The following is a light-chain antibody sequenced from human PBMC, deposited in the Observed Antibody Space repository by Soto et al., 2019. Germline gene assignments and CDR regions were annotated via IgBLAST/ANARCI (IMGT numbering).Light chain of an antibody. CDR1: SSDVGDYNY. J-gene: IGLJ2*01. Sequence: QSALTQPASVSGSPGQSITISCTGTSSDVGDYNYVSWYQQHPGKAPKLIIYGVSNRPSGISNRFSGSKSGNTASLTISGLQAEDEADYYCSSHTSTNTLVFGGGTKVTVL. CDR3: SSHTSTNTLV. CDR2: GVS. V-gene: IGLV2-14*01.